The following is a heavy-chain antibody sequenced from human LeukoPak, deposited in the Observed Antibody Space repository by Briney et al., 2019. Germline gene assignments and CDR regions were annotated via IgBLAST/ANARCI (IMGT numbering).Heavy chain of an antibody. D-gene: IGHD6-13*01. CDR2: IRSKANSYAT. V-gene: IGHV3-73*01. Sequence: QPGGSLRLSCAASGFTFSGSAMHWVRQASGKGLEWVGRIRSKANSYATAYAASVKGRFTISRDDSKNTAYLQMNSLKTEDTAVYYCTRGCSSSWYGEDYFDYWGQGTLVTVSS. J-gene: IGHJ4*02. CDR1: GFTFSGSA. CDR3: TRGCSSSWYGEDYFDY.